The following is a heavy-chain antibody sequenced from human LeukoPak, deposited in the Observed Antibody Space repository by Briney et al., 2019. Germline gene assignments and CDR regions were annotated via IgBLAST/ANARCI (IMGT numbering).Heavy chain of an antibody. CDR1: GGSISSGSYY. Sequence: PSQTLSLTCTVSGGSISSGSYYWSWIRQPAGKGLEWIGRIYTSGSTNYNPSLKSRVTISVDTSKNQFSLKLSSVTAADTAVYYCARETSLLWFGEAFRAFDIWGQGTMVTVSS. D-gene: IGHD3-10*01. CDR2: IYTSGST. V-gene: IGHV4-61*02. J-gene: IGHJ3*02. CDR3: ARETSLLWFGEAFRAFDI.